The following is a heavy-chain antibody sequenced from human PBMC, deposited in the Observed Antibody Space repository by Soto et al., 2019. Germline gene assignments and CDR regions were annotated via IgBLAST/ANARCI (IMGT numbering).Heavy chain of an antibody. D-gene: IGHD3-22*01. CDR1: VGSISSGGYY. V-gene: IGHV4-31*03. CDR3: ARDWHYYDSSGTTTRAFDI. Sequence: TLSLTCTVSVGSISSGGYYWSWIRQHPGKGLEWIGYIYYSGSTYYNPSLKSRVTISVDTSKNQFSLKLSSVTAADTAVYYCARDWHYYDSSGTTTRAFDIWGQGTMVTVSS. CDR2: IYYSGST. J-gene: IGHJ3*02.